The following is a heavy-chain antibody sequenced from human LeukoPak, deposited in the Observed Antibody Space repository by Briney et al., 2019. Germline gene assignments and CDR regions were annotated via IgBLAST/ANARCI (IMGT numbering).Heavy chain of an antibody. CDR2: IYYSGST. V-gene: IGHV4-59*08. Sequence: PSETLSLTCTVSGGSISSYYWSWIRQPPGKGLEWIGYIYYSGSTNYNPSLKSRVTISVDTSKNQFSLKLSSVTAAGTAVYYCARQPGYSYGYFDYWGQGTLVTVSS. J-gene: IGHJ4*02. CDR3: ARQPGYSYGYFDY. CDR1: GGSISSYY. D-gene: IGHD5-18*01.